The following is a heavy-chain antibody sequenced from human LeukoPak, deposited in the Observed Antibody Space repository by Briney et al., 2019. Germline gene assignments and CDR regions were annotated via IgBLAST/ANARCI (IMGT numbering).Heavy chain of an antibody. CDR3: ARDLTLEAVAGNVGY. D-gene: IGHD6-19*01. J-gene: IGHJ4*02. CDR2: ISSSGSTI. V-gene: IGHV3-48*03. Sequence: GESLRLSCAASGFTFSSYEMNWVRQAPGKGLEWVSYISSSGSTIYYADSVKGRFTISRDNAKNSLYLQMNSLRAEDTAVYYCARDLTLEAVAGNVGYWGQGTLVTVSS. CDR1: GFTFSSYE.